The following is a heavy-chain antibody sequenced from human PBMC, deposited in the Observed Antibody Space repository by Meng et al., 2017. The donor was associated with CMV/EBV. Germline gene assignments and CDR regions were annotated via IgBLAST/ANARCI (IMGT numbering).Heavy chain of an antibody. CDR2: IVVGSGNT. V-gene: IGHV1-58*01. CDR3: AAGEKAAAGSNLDY. D-gene: IGHD6-13*01. Sequence: SVKVSCKVSGFTFTSSAVQWVRQARGQRLEWIGWIVVGSGNTNYAQKFQERVTITRDMSTSTAYMELSSLRSEDTAVYYCAAGEKAAAGSNLDYWGQGTLVTVSS. J-gene: IGHJ4*02. CDR1: GFTFTSSA.